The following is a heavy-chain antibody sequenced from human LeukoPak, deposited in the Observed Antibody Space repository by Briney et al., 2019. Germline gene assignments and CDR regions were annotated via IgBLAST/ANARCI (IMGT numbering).Heavy chain of an antibody. Sequence: ASVKVSCKASGGTFSHYAISWVRQAPGQGLEWMGGIIPIFSTANYAQKFQGRVTITADESTSTAYMELSSLRSEDTAVYYCARDSRGRITMVRGVIIPVGYWGQGTLVTVSS. V-gene: IGHV1-69*13. CDR3: ARDSRGRITMVRGVIIPVGY. J-gene: IGHJ4*02. CDR2: IIPIFSTA. D-gene: IGHD3-10*01. CDR1: GGTFSHYA.